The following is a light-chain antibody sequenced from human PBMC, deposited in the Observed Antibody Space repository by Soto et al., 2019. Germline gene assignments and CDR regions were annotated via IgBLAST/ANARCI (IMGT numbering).Light chain of an antibody. V-gene: IGLV1-51*02. Sequence: QAVVTQPPSVSAAPGQRVTISCSGSFSNIGHNYVSWYQQVPGTAPKLLIYESDKRPSGVPDRFSGSKSGTSATLGITGLQTGDEADYYCGTWDSSLSGYVVFGGGTKLTVL. CDR3: GTWDSSLSGYVV. CDR2: ESD. J-gene: IGLJ2*01. CDR1: FSNIGHNY.